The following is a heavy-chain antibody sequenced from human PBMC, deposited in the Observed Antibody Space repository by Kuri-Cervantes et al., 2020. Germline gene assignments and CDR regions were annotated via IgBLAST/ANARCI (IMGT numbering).Heavy chain of an antibody. D-gene: IGHD6-19*01. CDR3: ARGNSSGWFDY. V-gene: IGHV3-30-3*01. Sequence: GESLKISCAASGFTFSSYAMHWVRQAPGKGLEWVAVISYDGSNKYYADSVKGRFTISRDNSKNTLYLQMNSLRAEDTAVYYCARGNSSGWFDYWGQGTQVTVSS. CDR1: GFTFSSYA. CDR2: ISYDGSNK. J-gene: IGHJ4*02.